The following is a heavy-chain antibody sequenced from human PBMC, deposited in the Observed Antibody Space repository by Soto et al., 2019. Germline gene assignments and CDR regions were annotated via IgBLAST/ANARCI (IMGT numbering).Heavy chain of an antibody. Sequence: SETLSLTCTVSGGSISSYYWSWIRQPPGKGLEWIGYIYYSGSTNYNPSLKSRVTISVDTSKNQFSLKLSSVTAADTAVYYCARHLYPGGYFDYGGKGPLVTVSS. CDR2: IYYSGST. D-gene: IGHD3-10*01. V-gene: IGHV4-59*08. CDR3: ARHLYPGGYFDY. J-gene: IGHJ4*02. CDR1: GGSISSYY.